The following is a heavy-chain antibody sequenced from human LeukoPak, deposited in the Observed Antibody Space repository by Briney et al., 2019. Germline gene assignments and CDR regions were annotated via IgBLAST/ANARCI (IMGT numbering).Heavy chain of an antibody. V-gene: IGHV4-30-4*08. CDR3: ARDFRGGYNWFDP. Sequence: SQTLSLTXTVSGGSLSSGDYYWSWVRQPPGRGLERVGHICYSGSTYYNPSLQSQDTQSLDPSQSQFSLELSSMSRPDRAVYYCARDFRGGYNWFDPWGQGTLVTVSS. CDR1: GGSLSSGDYY. CDR2: ICYSGST. J-gene: IGHJ5*02. D-gene: IGHD2-15*01.